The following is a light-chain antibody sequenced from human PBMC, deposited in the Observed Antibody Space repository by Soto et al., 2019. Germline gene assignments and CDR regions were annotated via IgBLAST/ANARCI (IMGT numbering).Light chain of an antibody. Sequence: QSALTQVASVSASPGQSITISCTGTSSDVGGHHYVSWYQQHPDKAPKLMIYNVDYRPSGVSNRFSGSKSGNTASLAISGLQAEDEGYYYCGSYADSSTVVFGGGTKLAVL. CDR1: SSDVGGHHY. CDR2: NVD. CDR3: GSYADSSTVV. J-gene: IGLJ2*01. V-gene: IGLV2-14*03.